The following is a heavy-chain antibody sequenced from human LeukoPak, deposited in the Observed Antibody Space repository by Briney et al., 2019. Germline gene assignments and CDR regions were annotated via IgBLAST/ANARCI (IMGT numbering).Heavy chain of an antibody. D-gene: IGHD3-22*01. Sequence: SVKVSCKASGGTFSSYAISWVRQAPGQGLEWMGGIIPIFGTANYAQKFQGRVTITADESTSTAYMELSSLRSDDTAVYYCASFTPSSGYYHYWGQGTLVTVSS. J-gene: IGHJ4*02. CDR3: ASFTPSSGYYHY. CDR1: GGTFSSYA. CDR2: IIPIFGTA. V-gene: IGHV1-69*01.